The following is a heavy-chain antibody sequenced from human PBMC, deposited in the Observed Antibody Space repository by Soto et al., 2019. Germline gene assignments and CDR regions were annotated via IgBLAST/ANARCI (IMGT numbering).Heavy chain of an antibody. CDR3: AKGGWEYAWLQYGMDV. D-gene: IGHD5-12*01. CDR2: ISYDGSSK. V-gene: IGHV3-30*18. CDR1: GFTFSSYG. Sequence: GGSLRLSCAASGFTFSSYGMHWVRQAPGKGLEWVAVISYDGSSKYYADSVKGRFTISRDNSKNTLYLQMNSLRAEDTAVYYCAKGGWEYAWLQYGMDVWGQGTTVTV. J-gene: IGHJ6*02.